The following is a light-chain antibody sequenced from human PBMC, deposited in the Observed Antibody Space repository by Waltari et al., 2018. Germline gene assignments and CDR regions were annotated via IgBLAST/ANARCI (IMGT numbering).Light chain of an antibody. Sequence: EVVLTQSPGTLPFSPGERATLSCRASHSVSRYLAWYQQRPGQAPRLLIYDASNRATGIPARFSGSGSGTDFTLTISSLEPEDFAVYYCQQRKSWPLTFGGGTKVEIK. V-gene: IGKV3-11*01. J-gene: IGKJ4*01. CDR1: HSVSRY. CDR3: QQRKSWPLT. CDR2: DAS.